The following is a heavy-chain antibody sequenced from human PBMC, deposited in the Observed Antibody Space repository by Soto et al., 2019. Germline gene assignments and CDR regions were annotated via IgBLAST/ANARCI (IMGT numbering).Heavy chain of an antibody. Sequence: PSETLSLTCXVSGGSITSSSYYWGWIRQPPGKGLEWVGNIYYSGSTYYNPSLKSRVTISVDTSKNQFSLKLSSVTAADTAVYYCMLGSGWKDFDYWGQGTLVTVS. CDR1: GGSITSSSYY. CDR2: IYYSGST. CDR3: MLGSGWKDFDY. J-gene: IGHJ4*02. D-gene: IGHD3-22*01. V-gene: IGHV4-39*01.